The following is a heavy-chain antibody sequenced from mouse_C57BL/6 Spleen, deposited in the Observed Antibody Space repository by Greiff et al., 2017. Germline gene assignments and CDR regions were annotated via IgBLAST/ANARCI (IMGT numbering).Heavy chain of an antibody. CDR3: ARSGLREYFDY. V-gene: IGHV1-52*01. Sequence: QVQLQQPGAELVRPGSSVKLSCKASGYTFTSYWMHWVKQRPIQGLEWIGNIDPSDSETHYNQKFKDKATLTVDKSSSTAYMQLSSLTSEDSAVYYCARSGLREYFDYWGQGTTLTVSS. CDR1: GYTFTSYW. J-gene: IGHJ2*01. CDR2: IDPSDSET. D-gene: IGHD1-3*01.